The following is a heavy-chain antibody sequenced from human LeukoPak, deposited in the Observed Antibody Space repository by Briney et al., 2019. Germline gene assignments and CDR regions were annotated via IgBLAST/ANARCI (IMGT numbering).Heavy chain of an antibody. CDR1: GFTFSSYA. D-gene: IGHD2-8*01. V-gene: IGHV3-23*01. CDR2: ISGSGGST. J-gene: IGHJ4*02. Sequence: GGSLRLSCAASGFTFSSYAMSWVRQAPGKGLEWVSAISGSGGSTYYADSVKGRFTISRDNSKNTLCLQMNSLRAEDTALYYCARGTLGYCTNGVCYALDYWGQGTLVTVSS. CDR3: ARGTLGYCTNGVCYALDY.